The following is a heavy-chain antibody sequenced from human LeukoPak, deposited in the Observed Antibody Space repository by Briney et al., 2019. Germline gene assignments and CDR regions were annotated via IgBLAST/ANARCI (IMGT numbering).Heavy chain of an antibody. CDR3: ARVYLERLTAGYFDH. V-gene: IGHV3-30*04. CDR2: ISDDGRHN. J-gene: IGHJ4*02. D-gene: IGHD2-8*01. CDR1: GFPFSTYA. Sequence: GSLSLSCAASGFPFSTYAMNWVRQAPGKGLEWVAVISDDGRHNYYADSVKGRFTISRDNSKSTLYLQMNSLRDDDSAAYFCARVYLERLTAGYFDHWGQGTQVTVSP.